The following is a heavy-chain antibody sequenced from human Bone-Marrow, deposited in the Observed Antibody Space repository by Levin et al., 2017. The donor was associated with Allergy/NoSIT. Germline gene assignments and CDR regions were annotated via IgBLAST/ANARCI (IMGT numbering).Heavy chain of an antibody. J-gene: IGHJ2*01. D-gene: IGHD6-19*01. CDR3: SRGGGTSGWYGWYFDL. Sequence: SETLSLTCTVSGGSMDSYYWSWVRQTPGKGLEWIGYIYSKGSTNYNPSLKGRVTMSVDMSKAQFSLKLTSMTAAETAVYYWSRGGGTSGWYGWYFDLWGRGTLVTVSS. CDR1: GGSMDSYY. V-gene: IGHV4-59*12. CDR2: IYSKGST.